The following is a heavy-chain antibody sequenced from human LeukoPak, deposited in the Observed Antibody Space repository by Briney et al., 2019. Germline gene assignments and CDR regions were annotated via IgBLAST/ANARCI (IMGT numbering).Heavy chain of an antibody. CDR1: GFTFSSYA. D-gene: IGHD6-6*01. CDR3: TNSEYLRSTRDLNDH. J-gene: IGHJ4*02. Sequence: GGSLRLSCAASGFTFSSYAMHWVRQAPGKGLEWVAFIRYDGTNQYYADTVKGRFTISRDNSKNTLYLQMKSLRIEDTAVYYCTNSEYLRSTRDLNDHWGQGTLVTVSS. CDR2: IRYDGTNQ. V-gene: IGHV3-30*02.